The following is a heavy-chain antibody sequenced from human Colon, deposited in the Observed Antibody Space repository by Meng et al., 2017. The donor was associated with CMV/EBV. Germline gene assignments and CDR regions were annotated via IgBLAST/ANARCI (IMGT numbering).Heavy chain of an antibody. CDR2: INWNSGNI. D-gene: IGHD3-16*01. V-gene: IGHV3-9*01. Sequence: SLKISCAASGFTFADHAMHWVRQVPGKGLEWVAVINWNSGNIGYADSVKGRFTISRDNAKNSLYLQMNSLRAEDTALYYCAKDKGVGYARGGMDGWGQGTTVTVLL. J-gene: IGHJ6*02. CDR3: AKDKGVGYARGGMDG. CDR1: GFTFADHA.